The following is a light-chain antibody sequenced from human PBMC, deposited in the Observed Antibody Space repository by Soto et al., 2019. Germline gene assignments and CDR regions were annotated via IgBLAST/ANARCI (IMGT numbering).Light chain of an antibody. Sequence: EIAMTQSPVTLSVSAGERATLSCRASESVGSNLAWYQHKPGQPPRLLIYDASMRETGVPPRFSGSGSGTEFTLTIRHLQSEDFAIYFCPKFNKSPWTFGQGTKVDI. J-gene: IGKJ1*01. CDR3: PKFNKSPWT. V-gene: IGKV3-15*01. CDR2: DAS. CDR1: ESVGSN.